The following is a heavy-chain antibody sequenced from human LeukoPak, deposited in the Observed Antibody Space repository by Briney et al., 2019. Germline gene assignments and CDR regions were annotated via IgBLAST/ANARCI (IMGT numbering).Heavy chain of an antibody. CDR3: VRETTASGNFFDS. J-gene: IGHJ4*02. CDR1: GFNFRAYW. Sequence: TGGSLRLSCTTSGFNFRAYWMGWVRQTPGKGLVWVSRIRSDGGTIDYADSVRGRFTISRDNARNTLSLQMNSLGAEDTAVYYCVRETTASGNFFDSWGQGTLVTVSS. D-gene: IGHD4-17*01. V-gene: IGHV3-74*01. CDR2: IRSDGGTI.